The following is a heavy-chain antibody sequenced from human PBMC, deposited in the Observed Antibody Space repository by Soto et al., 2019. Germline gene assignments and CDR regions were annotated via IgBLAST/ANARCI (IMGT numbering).Heavy chain of an antibody. V-gene: IGHV3-30*18. CDR1: GFTFSTYG. CDR2: ISYDGSHK. Sequence: QGQLVESGGGVAQPGVSLRLSCEASGFTFSTYGMHWVRQAPGKGLEWVAVISYDGSHKYYADSVKGRFTISRDNSKNTLYVQMDSLRVEDTAMYYCAKDPSPFCYYDTTGPQNWFDPWGQGTLVTVSS. J-gene: IGHJ5*02. CDR3: AKDPSPFCYYDTTGPQNWFDP. D-gene: IGHD3-22*01.